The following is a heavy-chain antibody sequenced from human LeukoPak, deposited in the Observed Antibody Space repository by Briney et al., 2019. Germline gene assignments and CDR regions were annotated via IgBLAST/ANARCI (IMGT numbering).Heavy chain of an antibody. V-gene: IGHV4-59*01. D-gene: IGHD1-26*01. CDR3: ATVGRVGASGYFDY. J-gene: IGHJ4*02. CDR1: GGSISSYY. CDR2: IYYTGST. Sequence: SETLSLTCTDSGGSISSYYWSWIRQPPGKGLEWIWYIYYTGSTNYNPPPKSRVTISVDTSKNQFSLNLSSVTAADTAVYYWATVGRVGASGYFDYWGQGTLVTVSS.